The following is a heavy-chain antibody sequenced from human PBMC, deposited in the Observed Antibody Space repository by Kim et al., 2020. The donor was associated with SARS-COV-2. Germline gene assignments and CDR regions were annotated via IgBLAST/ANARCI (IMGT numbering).Heavy chain of an antibody. CDR2: ISSSSSTI. D-gene: IGHD3-10*01. CDR3: ARVPRGGSGSYYTQNWFDP. V-gene: IGHV3-48*02. J-gene: IGHJ5*02. Sequence: GGSLRLSCAASGFTFSSYSMNWVRQAPGKGLEWVSYISSSSSTIYYADSVKGRFTISRDNAKNSLYLQMNSLRDEDTAVYYCARVPRGGSGSYYTQNWFDPWGQGTLVTVSS. CDR1: GFTFSSYS.